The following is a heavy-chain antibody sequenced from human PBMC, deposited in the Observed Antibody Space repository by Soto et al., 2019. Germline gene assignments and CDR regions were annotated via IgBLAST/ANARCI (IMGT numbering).Heavy chain of an antibody. Sequence: SVTLSIPCTASGGSISSGAYYWRWIRQPPGTGPEWIGYIYYSGSTYYNPSLKSRVTISVDTSKNQFSLKLSSVTAADTAVYYCARVPPPFRRGYSGYEFYYYYGMDVWGQGTTVTVSS. J-gene: IGHJ6*02. V-gene: IGHV4-30-4*01. CDR1: GGSISSGAYY. CDR3: ARVPPPFRRGYSGYEFYYYYGMDV. D-gene: IGHD5-12*01. CDR2: IYYSGST.